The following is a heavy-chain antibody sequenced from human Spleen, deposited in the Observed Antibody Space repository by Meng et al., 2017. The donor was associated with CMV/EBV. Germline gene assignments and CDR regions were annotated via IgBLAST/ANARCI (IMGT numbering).Heavy chain of an antibody. V-gene: IGHV4-34*01. CDR1: GGSFSGYY. CDR2: INHSGST. CDR3: ARTETTGPIDY. J-gene: IGHJ4*02. D-gene: IGHD4-17*01. Sequence: SETLSLTCAVYGGSFSGYYWSWIRQPPGKGLEWIGEINHSGSTNYNPSLKSRVTISVDTSKNQFSLKLSSVTAADTAVYYCARTETTGPIDYWGQGTLVTVSS.